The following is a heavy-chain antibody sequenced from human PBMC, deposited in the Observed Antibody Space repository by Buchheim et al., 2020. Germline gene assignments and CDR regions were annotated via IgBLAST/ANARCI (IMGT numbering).Heavy chain of an antibody. J-gene: IGHJ5*02. CDR3: ARVYSNSWYGWFDP. CDR1: GFSFNDYS. Sequence: EVQLVESGGGLVQPGGSLRLSCAASGFSFNDYSMNWVRQAPGKGLEWVSYINDNSSTIHYADSVKGRFTISRDNAKNSLYLQMNNLRAEDTAVYYCARVYSNSWYGWFDPWGQGT. D-gene: IGHD6-13*01. CDR2: INDNSSTI. V-gene: IGHV3-48*01.